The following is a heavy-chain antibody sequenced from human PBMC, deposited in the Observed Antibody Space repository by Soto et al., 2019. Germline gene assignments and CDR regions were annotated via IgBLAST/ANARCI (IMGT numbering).Heavy chain of an antibody. V-gene: IGHV3-66*01. CDR1: GFTVSTKY. Sequence: GSLRLSCAASGFTVSTKYMSWVRQAPGKGLEWVSVIYSGGSTFYADSVRGRFTISRDNSKNPVNLQMNSLSAEDTAVYYCARDPWAADYWGQGPLVTVSS. CDR3: ARDPWAADY. CDR2: IYSGGST. J-gene: IGHJ4*02. D-gene: IGHD3-16*01.